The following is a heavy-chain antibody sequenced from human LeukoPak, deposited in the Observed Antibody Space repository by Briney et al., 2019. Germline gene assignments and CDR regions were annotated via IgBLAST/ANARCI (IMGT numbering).Heavy chain of an antibody. CDR2: INWNGGST. V-gene: IGHV3-20*04. D-gene: IGHD2-2*01. CDR1: GFTFDDYG. CDR3: ARSPEYQLLPDY. Sequence: GGSLRLSCAASGFTFDDYGMSWVRQAPGKGLEWVSGINWNGGSTGYADSVKGRFTTSRDNAKNSLYLQMNSLRAEDTALYYCARSPEYQLLPDYWGQGTLVTVSS. J-gene: IGHJ4*02.